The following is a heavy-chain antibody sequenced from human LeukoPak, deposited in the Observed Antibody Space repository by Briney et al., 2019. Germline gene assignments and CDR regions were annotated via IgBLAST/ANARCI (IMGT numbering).Heavy chain of an antibody. J-gene: IGHJ4*02. V-gene: IGHV1-2*04. CDR2: INPNSGGT. CDR3: ARGKQQLVTYFDY. D-gene: IGHD6-13*01. Sequence: ASVKVSCKACGYTFTGYYIHWVRQAPGQGLEWMGWINPNSGGTNYAQKFQGWVTMTRDTSISTAYMELSRLRSDDTAVYYCARGKQQLVTYFDYWGQGTLVTVSS. CDR1: GYTFTGYY.